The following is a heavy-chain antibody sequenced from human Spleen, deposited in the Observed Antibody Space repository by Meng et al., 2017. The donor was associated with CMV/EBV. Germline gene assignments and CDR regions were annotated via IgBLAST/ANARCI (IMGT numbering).Heavy chain of an antibody. V-gene: IGHV4-59*01. CDR1: GGSISNYY. CDR3: ARGNRSFYYFDY. D-gene: IGHD3-16*02. J-gene: IGHJ4*02. CDR2: VYYSGST. Sequence: SETLSLTCTVSGGSISNYYWSWFRQPPGKGLEWIGYVYYSGSTNYNPSLKSRVTISVDTSKNQFSLKLSSVTAADTAVYYCARGNRSFYYFDYWGQGTLVTVSS.